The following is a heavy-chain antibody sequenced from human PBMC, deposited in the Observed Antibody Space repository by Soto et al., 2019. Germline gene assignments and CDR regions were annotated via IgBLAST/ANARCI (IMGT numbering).Heavy chain of an antibody. CDR2: MNPGSGDT. J-gene: IGHJ5*01. Sequence: ASVKLCSKASGDALAGHYMHAVRQATGQGLEWLGWMNPGSGDTGYAQKLQGRVTMTRDISIATAYMELSSLRSDDTAIYYCARIDTFGSLTWFASWGKGTLVNVSS. CDR1: GDALAGHY. D-gene: IGHD3-16*01. V-gene: IGHV1-2*02. CDR3: ARIDTFGSLTWFAS.